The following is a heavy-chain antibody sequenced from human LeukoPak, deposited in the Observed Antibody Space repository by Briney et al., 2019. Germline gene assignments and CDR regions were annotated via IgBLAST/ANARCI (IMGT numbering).Heavy chain of an antibody. V-gene: IGHV1-2*02. CDR3: ARENRYCSGGGCYSVASDDAFDI. Sequence: GASVKVSCKASGYTFTGYYMHWVRQAPGQGLEWMGWINPNSGGTNYAQKFQGRVTMTTDTSTNTVYMELRSLRSDDTAVYYCARENRYCSGGGCYSVASDDAFDIWGQGTMATVSS. D-gene: IGHD2-15*01. CDR1: GYTFTGYY. CDR2: INPNSGGT. J-gene: IGHJ3*02.